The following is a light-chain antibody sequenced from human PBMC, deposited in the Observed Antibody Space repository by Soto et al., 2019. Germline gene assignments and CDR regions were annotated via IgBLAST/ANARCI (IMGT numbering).Light chain of an antibody. CDR3: QQEYSYPPYT. Sequence: AIRMTQSPSSLSASTGDRVTITCRASQGISSYLAWYQQKPGKAPKLLIYAASTLQSGVPSRFSGSGSGTNYTLTTSSLQPVDFATYYCQQEYSYPPYTFGQGTKLEIK. V-gene: IGKV1-8*01. CDR1: QGISSY. CDR2: AAS. J-gene: IGKJ2*01.